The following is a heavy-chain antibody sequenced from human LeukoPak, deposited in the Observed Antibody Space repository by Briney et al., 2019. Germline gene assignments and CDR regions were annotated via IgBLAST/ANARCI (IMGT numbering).Heavy chain of an antibody. CDR1: GFTFSTYW. CDR3: ARDRETYYDILTGYYTLGDAFDI. D-gene: IGHD3-9*01. Sequence: GGSLRLSCAASGFTFSTYWMHWVRQAPGKGLVWVSRIIRDGSSTCYAGSVKGRFTISRDNAKNTLYLQMNSLRAEDTAVYYCARDRETYYDILTGYYTLGDAFDIWGQGTMVTVSS. V-gene: IGHV3-74*01. J-gene: IGHJ3*02. CDR2: IIRDGSST.